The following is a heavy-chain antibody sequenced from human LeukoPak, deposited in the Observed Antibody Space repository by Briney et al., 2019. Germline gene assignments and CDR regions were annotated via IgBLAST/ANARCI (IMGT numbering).Heavy chain of an antibody. CDR1: GGSISSSSYY. V-gene: IGHV4-39*07. Sequence: SSETLSLTCTVSGGSISSSSYYWGWIRQPPGKGLEWIGSIYYSGSTYYNPSLKSRVTISVDTSKNQFSLKLSSVTAADTAVYYCARIKESSDYYYYYMDVWGKGTTVTVSS. CDR2: IYYSGST. CDR3: ARIKESSDYYYYYMDV. D-gene: IGHD3-10*01. J-gene: IGHJ6*03.